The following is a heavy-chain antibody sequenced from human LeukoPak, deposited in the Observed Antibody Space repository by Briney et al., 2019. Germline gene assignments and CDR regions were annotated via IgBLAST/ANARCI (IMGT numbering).Heavy chain of an antibody. CDR3: ARVGVIRLFDY. CDR1: GGSISSSSYY. Sequence: SETLSLTCTVSGGSISSSSYYWGWIRQPPGKGLEWIGSIYYSGSTYYNPSLKSRVTISVDTSKNQFSLKLSSVTAADTAVYYCARVGVIRLFDYWGQGTLVTVSS. CDR2: IYYSGST. J-gene: IGHJ4*02. D-gene: IGHD3-10*01. V-gene: IGHV4-39*07.